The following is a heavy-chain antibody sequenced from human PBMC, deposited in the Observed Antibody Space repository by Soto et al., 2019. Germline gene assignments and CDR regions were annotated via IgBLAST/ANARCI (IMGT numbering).Heavy chain of an antibody. CDR1: GGSVSSGGYY. J-gene: IGHJ5*02. D-gene: IGHD5-18*01. V-gene: IGHV4-61*08. Sequence: SETLSLTCTVSGGSVSSGGYYWNWIRQPPGKGLEWIGYIYYSGSTNYNPSLKSRVTISVDTSKNQFSLRLSSVTAADTAFYYCARSRPSVYTYGLEGWLGPWGQGSLVTVSS. CDR2: IYYSGST. CDR3: ARSRPSVYTYGLEGWLGP.